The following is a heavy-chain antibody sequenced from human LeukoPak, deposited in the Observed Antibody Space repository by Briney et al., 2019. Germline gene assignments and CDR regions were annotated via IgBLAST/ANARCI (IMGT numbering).Heavy chain of an antibody. CDR2: IYTSGST. D-gene: IGHD3-9*01. CDR1: GGSISSYY. J-gene: IGHJ3*02. CDR3: ARVISTYDILTGYWYGGDAFDI. Sequence: SETLSLTCTVSGGSISSYYWSWIRQPAGKGLEWIGRIYTSGSTNYNPSLKSRVTMSVDTSKNQFSLKLSSVTAADTAVYYCARVISTYDILTGYWYGGDAFDIWGQGTMVTVSS. V-gene: IGHV4-4*07.